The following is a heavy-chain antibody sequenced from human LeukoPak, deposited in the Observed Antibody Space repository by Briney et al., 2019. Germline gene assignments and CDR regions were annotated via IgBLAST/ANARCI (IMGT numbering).Heavy chain of an antibody. D-gene: IGHD3-10*01. CDR3: AKDGMVRGVIRRYNWFDP. V-gene: IGHV3-23*01. J-gene: IGHJ5*02. Sequence: GGSLRLSCAASGFTFSSYAMSWVRQAPGKGLEWVSAISGSGGSTYYADSVKGRFTISRDNSKNTLYLQMNSLRAEGTAVYYCAKDGMVRGVIRRYNWFDPWGQGTLVTVSS. CDR1: GFTFSSYA. CDR2: ISGSGGST.